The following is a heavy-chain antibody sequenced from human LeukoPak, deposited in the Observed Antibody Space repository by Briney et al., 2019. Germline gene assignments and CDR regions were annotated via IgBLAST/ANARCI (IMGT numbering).Heavy chain of an antibody. Sequence: GGSLRLSCAASGFTFSSYAMSWVRQAPGKGLEWVSAISGSGGSTYYADSVKGRFTISRDNSKNTLYLQMNSLRAEDTAVYYCAKGVDIVVVPAAMRWLRSLLYFDYWGQGTLVTASS. CDR3: AKGVDIVVVPAAMRWLRSLLYFDY. J-gene: IGHJ4*02. D-gene: IGHD2-2*03. V-gene: IGHV3-23*01. CDR1: GFTFSSYA. CDR2: ISGSGGST.